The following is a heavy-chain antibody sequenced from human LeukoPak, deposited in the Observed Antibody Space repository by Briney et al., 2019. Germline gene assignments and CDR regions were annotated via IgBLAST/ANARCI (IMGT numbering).Heavy chain of an antibody. CDR1: GFTFSSYW. Sequence: GGSLRLSCAASGFTFSSYWMHWVSQAPGKGLEWVSAISGSGGSTYYADSVKGRFTISRDNSKNTLYLQMNSLRAEDTAVYYCAKDHDYDSSGYPPSGDYWGQGTLVTVSS. D-gene: IGHD3-22*01. CDR2: ISGSGGST. J-gene: IGHJ4*02. V-gene: IGHV3-23*01. CDR3: AKDHDYDSSGYPPSGDY.